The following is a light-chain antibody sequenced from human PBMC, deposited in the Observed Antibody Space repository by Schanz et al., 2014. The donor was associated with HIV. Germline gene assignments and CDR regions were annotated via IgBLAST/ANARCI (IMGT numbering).Light chain of an antibody. CDR3: SSYTSSLTRV. J-gene: IGLJ1*01. V-gene: IGLV2-8*01. CDR1: SSDVGGYEY. CDR2: EVN. Sequence: QSALTQPPSASGSPGQSVTISCTGTSSDVGGYEYVSWYQQHPGKAPKRMIYEVNERPSGVPDRFSGSKSGNTASLTVSGLQPEDEADYYCSSYTSSLTRVFGTGTKLTVL.